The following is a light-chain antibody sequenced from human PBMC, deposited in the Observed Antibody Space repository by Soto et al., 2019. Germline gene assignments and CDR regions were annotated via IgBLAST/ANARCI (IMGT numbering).Light chain of an antibody. CDR2: RAS. Sequence: EIVLTQSPGTLSLSPGERATLSCRASQSVSSSYLAWYQQKPGQAPRLLIYRASSRATGIPDRFSGSVSGTDFTLTISRLEAEDFAVYYCQQYGSSPLTFGQGTKVEIK. CDR3: QQYGSSPLT. J-gene: IGKJ1*01. CDR1: QSVSSSY. V-gene: IGKV3-20*01.